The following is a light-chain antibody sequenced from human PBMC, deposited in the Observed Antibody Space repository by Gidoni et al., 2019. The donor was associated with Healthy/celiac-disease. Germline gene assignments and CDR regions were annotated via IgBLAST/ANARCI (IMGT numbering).Light chain of an antibody. Sequence: DIQMTQSPSSLSASVGDRVTITCQASQDISNYLNWYQQKPGKAPKRLIYDASNLETGVPSRFSGSGSGRDFTFTISSLQPEDIATYYCQQYDNLPITFGQGTRLEIK. V-gene: IGKV1-33*01. J-gene: IGKJ5*01. CDR3: QQYDNLPIT. CDR1: QDISNY. CDR2: DAS.